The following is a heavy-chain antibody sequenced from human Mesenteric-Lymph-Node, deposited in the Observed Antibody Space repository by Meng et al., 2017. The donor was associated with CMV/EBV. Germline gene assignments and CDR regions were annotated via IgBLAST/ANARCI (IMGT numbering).Heavy chain of an antibody. CDR1: GFTFSDHY. CDR2: TRNKANSYTT. Sequence: GESLKISCAASGFTFSDHYMDWVRQAPGKGLEWVGRTRNKANSYTTEYAASVKGRFTISRDDSKNSLYLQMNSLKTEDTAVYYCARAGNSGSYWYYFDYWGQGTLVTVSS. D-gene: IGHD1-26*01. J-gene: IGHJ4*02. CDR3: ARAGNSGSYWYYFDY. V-gene: IGHV3-72*01.